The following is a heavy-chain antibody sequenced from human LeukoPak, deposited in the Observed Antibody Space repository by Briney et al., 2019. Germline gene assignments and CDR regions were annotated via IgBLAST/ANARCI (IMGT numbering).Heavy chain of an antibody. J-gene: IGHJ6*02. CDR2: IIPIFGTA. V-gene: IGHV1-69*13. D-gene: IGHD3-10*01. CDR3: ARVMVRGVQSHGDYYYYYGMDV. CDR1: GDTFSSYA. Sequence: SVKVSCKASGDTFSSYAISWVRQAPGQGLEWMGGIIPIFGTANYAQKFQGRVTITADESTSTAYMELSSLRSEDTAVYYCARVMVRGVQSHGDYYYYYGMDVWGQGTTVTVSS.